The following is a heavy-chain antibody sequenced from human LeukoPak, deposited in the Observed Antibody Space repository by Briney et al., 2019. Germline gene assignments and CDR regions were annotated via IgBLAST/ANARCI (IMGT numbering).Heavy chain of an antibody. CDR3: AKSRLEMATIHYFDY. CDR1: GFTFSGYA. Sequence: GGSLRLSCAASGFTFSGYAMSWFRQAPGKGLEWVSAISGSGGSTYYADSVKGRFTISRDNSKNTLYLQMNSLRAEDTAVYYCAKSRLEMATIHYFDYWGQGTLVTVSS. J-gene: IGHJ4*02. CDR2: ISGSGGST. V-gene: IGHV3-23*01. D-gene: IGHD5-24*01.